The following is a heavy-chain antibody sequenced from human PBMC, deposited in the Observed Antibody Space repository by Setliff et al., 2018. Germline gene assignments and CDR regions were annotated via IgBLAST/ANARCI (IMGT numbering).Heavy chain of an antibody. V-gene: IGHV1-18*01. CDR1: GSTFTDYG. D-gene: IGHD2-15*01. CDR3: SRLVRYCTRTSCQRLSGGEF. Sequence: ASVKVSCKTSGSTFTDYGITWVRQAPGQGLEWMGWISAHTGNTYYTPKFHGRVTLTTDTSTSTAYMELTSLGSDDTAVYYCSRLVRYCTRTSCQRLSGGEFWGQGTLVTVSS. J-gene: IGHJ4*02. CDR2: ISAHTGNT.